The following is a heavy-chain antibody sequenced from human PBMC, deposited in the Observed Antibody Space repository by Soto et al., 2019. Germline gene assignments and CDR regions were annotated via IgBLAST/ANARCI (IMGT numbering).Heavy chain of an antibody. J-gene: IGHJ4*02. CDR1: GFTFSNAW. V-gene: IGHV3-15*07. CDR2: IKSKTDGGTT. CDR3: TTDTTHCPGGSCHHPGPDY. Sequence: GGSLRLSCAASGFTFSNAWMNWCRQAPGEGLEWVGRIKSKTDGGTTDYAAPVKGRFTISRDDSKNTLYVQMNSLKTEDTEVYPCTTDTTHCPGGSCHHPGPDYWGQGPLVTVSS. D-gene: IGHD2-15*01.